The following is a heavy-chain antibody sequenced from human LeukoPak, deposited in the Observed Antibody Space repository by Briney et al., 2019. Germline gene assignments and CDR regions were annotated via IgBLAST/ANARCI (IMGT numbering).Heavy chain of an antibody. CDR2: IRSKAFGGTT. J-gene: IGHJ4*02. V-gene: IGHV3-49*04. CDR3: TRTPNNWKGVYYFDS. Sequence: GGSLRLSCATSGFTFGDYAMSWVRQAPGKGLEWVGFIRSKAFGGTTEYAASVKGRFTISRDDSKSIAYLQMNSLKSEETAVYYCTRTPNNWKGVYYFDSWGEGTLVTVSS. D-gene: IGHD1-1*01. CDR1: GFTFGDYA.